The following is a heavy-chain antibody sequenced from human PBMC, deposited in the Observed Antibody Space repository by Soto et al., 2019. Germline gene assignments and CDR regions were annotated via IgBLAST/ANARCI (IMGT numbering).Heavy chain of an antibody. CDR3: AGQTFAIAAASYGRSNWFDP. V-gene: IGHV4-39*01. D-gene: IGHD6-25*01. Sequence: SETLSLTCTASGGSITSSSHFWGWVRQPPGKGLEWIGTIYFTGNTYYTPSLKSRLTMSIDTSKNEFSLRLNSVTAADTAVYYCAGQTFAIAAASYGRSNWFDPWGPGTLVTVSS. J-gene: IGHJ5*02. CDR1: GGSITSSSHF. CDR2: IYFTGNT.